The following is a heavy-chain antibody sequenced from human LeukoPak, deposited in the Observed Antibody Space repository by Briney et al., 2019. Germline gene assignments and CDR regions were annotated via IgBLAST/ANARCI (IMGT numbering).Heavy chain of an antibody. CDR1: GGSISSYY. V-gene: IGHV4-59*12. CDR2: IYYSGST. Sequence: SETLSLTCTVSGGSISSYYWSWIRQPPGKGLEWIGYIYYSGSTNYNPSLKSRVTISVDRSKNQFSLKLSSVTAADTAVYYCARLTEDGAFDIWGQGTMVTVSS. D-gene: IGHD5-24*01. J-gene: IGHJ3*02. CDR3: ARLTEDGAFDI.